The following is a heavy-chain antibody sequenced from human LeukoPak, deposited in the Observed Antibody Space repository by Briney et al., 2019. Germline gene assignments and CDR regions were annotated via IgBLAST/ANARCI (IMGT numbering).Heavy chain of an antibody. J-gene: IGHJ4*02. Sequence: GESLKISCKGSGCSFTSFWIGWVRQMPGKGLEWMGIIYPDDSETIYSPSFQGQVTFSVDKSITTAYLHWSSLKASDTAMFYCARLYYDVSGYFDYWGQGTLVTVSS. D-gene: IGHD3-22*01. CDR1: GCSFTSFW. V-gene: IGHV5-51*01. CDR2: IYPDDSET. CDR3: ARLYYDVSGYFDY.